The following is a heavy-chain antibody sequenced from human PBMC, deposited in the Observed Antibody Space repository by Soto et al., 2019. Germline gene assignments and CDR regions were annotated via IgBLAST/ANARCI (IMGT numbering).Heavy chain of an antibody. D-gene: IGHD6-19*01. J-gene: IGHJ4*02. CDR2: ISGSGGST. CDR1: GFTFSLYA. Sequence: GGSLRLSCAASGFTFSLYAMNWVRQAPGKGLEWVSFISGSGGSTYYAASVKGRFTISRDNSKNTLYLQMNILRAEDTAVYFCAKGSSSWQVYEYWGQGTLVTVSS. V-gene: IGHV3-23*01. CDR3: AKGSSSWQVYEY.